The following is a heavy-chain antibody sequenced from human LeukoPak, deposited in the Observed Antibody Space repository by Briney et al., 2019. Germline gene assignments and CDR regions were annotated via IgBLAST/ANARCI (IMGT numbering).Heavy chain of an antibody. V-gene: IGHV1-69*05. CDR1: GGTFSSYA. CDR3: AREGRWLRTNPYFDY. CDR2: IIPIFGTA. D-gene: IGHD5-24*01. J-gene: IGHJ4*02. Sequence: SVKVSCKASGGTFSSYAISWVRQAPGQGLEWMGGIIPIFGTANYAQKFQGRVTITTDESTSTAYMELSSLRSEDTAVYYCAREGRWLRTNPYFDYWGQGTLVTASS.